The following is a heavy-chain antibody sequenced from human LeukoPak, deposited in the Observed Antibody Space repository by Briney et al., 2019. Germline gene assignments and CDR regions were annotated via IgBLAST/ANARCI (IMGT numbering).Heavy chain of an antibody. CDR1: GYSISSGYY. CDR3: ARGYSSSWYLNWFDP. V-gene: IGHV4-38-2*02. Sequence: SETLSLTCTVSGYSISSGYYWGWIRQTPGKGLKWIGNIYHSGSTYYNPSLKSRVTILADTSKNQFSLKLSSVTAADTAVYYCARGYSSSWYLNWFDPWGQGTLVTVSS. CDR2: IYHSGST. J-gene: IGHJ5*02. D-gene: IGHD6-13*01.